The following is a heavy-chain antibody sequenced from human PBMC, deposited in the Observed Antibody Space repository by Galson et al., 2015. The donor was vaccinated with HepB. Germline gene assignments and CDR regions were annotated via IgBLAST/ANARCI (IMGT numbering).Heavy chain of an antibody. D-gene: IGHD3-22*01. J-gene: IGHJ4*02. CDR3: ARGRSITMYYYDSSGYPYYFDY. Sequence: SVKVSCKASGGTFSSYAISWVRQAPGQGLEWMGGIIPIFGTANYAQKFQGRVTITVDESTSTAYMELSSLRSEDTAVYYCARGRSITMYYYDSSGYPYYFDYWGQGTLVTVSS. CDR1: GGTFSSYA. CDR2: IIPIFGTA. V-gene: IGHV1-69*13.